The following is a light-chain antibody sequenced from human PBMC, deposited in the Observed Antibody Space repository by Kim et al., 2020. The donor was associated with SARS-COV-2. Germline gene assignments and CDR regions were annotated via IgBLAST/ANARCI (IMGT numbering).Light chain of an antibody. CDR1: QSVLYSSNNKNY. V-gene: IGKV4-1*01. Sequence: DIVMTQSPDSLSVSLSERATIHCKSSQSVLYSSNNKNYLSWFQQKPGQPPKLLFYWASTRESGVPDRFSGSGSGTDFTLTISSLQAEDVAIYYCQQYYGTPYTFGQGTKLEIK. J-gene: IGKJ2*01. CDR3: QQYYGTPYT. CDR2: WAS.